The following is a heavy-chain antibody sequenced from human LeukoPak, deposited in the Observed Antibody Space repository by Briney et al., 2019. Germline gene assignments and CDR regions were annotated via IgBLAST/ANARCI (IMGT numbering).Heavy chain of an antibody. J-gene: IGHJ4*02. CDR1: GFPFSSYG. CDR3: ARDLSAAFDF. Sequence: PGGSLRLSCAASGFPFSSYGMHWVRQAPGKGLEWVARLVYDARSDYANSVKGRFSISRGDSKNTLFLDMSNLRVEDTALYYCARDLSAAFDFWGQGVLVTVSS. V-gene: IGHV3-33*01. CDR2: LVYDARS. D-gene: IGHD6-19*01.